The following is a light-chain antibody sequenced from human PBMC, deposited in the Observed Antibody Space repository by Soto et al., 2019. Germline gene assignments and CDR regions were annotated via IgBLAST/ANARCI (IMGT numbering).Light chain of an antibody. CDR2: KAS. CDR3: QQYNSYSET. Sequence: AIRMTQSQSSLSASTGDRVTITCRESQGIKSYLAWYQQKPGKAPKLLIYKASSLESGVPSRFSGSGSGTEFTLTISSLQPDYFATYYCQQYNSYSETFGQGTKVDIK. J-gene: IGKJ1*01. CDR1: QGIKSY. V-gene: IGKV1-8*01.